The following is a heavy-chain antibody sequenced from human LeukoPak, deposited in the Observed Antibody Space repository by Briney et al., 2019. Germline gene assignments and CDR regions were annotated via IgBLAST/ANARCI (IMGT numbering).Heavy chain of an antibody. V-gene: IGHV4-59*01. J-gene: IGHJ4*02. CDR1: GGSISSYY. D-gene: IGHD3-3*01. CDR2: IYYSGST. CDR3: ARAAPLTIFGDFDY. Sequence: SETLSLTCTVSGGSISSYYWSWIRQPPGKGLEWIGYIYYSGSTNYNPSLKSRVTISVDTSKNQFSLKLSSVTAADTAVYYCARAAPLTIFGDFDYWGQGTLVTVSS.